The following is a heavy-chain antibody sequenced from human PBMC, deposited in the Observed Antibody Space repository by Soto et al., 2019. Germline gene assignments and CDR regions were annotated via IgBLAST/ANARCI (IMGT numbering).Heavy chain of an antibody. D-gene: IGHD1-7*01. CDR1: GGTFSSYA. J-gene: IGHJ2*01. CDR3: ARATAYITGTKEDWYFDL. Sequence: QVQLVQSGAEVKKPGSSVKVSCKASGGTFSSYAISWVRQAPGQGLEWMGGIIPIFGTANYAQKFQGRVTITADESTSTAYMELSSLRSEDTAVYYCARATAYITGTKEDWYFDLWGRGTLVTVSS. CDR2: IIPIFGTA. V-gene: IGHV1-69*01.